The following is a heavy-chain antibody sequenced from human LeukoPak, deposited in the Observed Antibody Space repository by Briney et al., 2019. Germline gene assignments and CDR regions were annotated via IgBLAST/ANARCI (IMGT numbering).Heavy chain of an antibody. Sequence: SETLSLMCTVSGGPISIYYWSWIRQFPGKGLEWIGYIHYSGSINYNPSLKSRVTMSIDTSKNQFSLNLTSVTAGDTAVYYCARDTSGWYFNLWGRGTLVTVSS. J-gene: IGHJ2*01. CDR1: GGPISIYY. CDR3: ARDTSGWYFNL. V-gene: IGHV4-59*01. D-gene: IGHD6-19*01. CDR2: IHYSGSI.